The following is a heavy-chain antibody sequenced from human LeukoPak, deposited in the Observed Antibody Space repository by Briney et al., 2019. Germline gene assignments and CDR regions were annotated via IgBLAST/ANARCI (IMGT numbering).Heavy chain of an antibody. CDR2: INSSGSTI. CDR1: GFTFSSYE. CDR3: ARDALGYCSSTSCPLYYYMDV. V-gene: IGHV3-48*03. D-gene: IGHD2-2*01. Sequence: PGGSLRLSCAASGFTFSSYEMNWVRQAPGKGLEWVSYINSSGSTIYYADSVKGRLTISRDNARNSLYLQMNSLRAEDTAVYYCARDALGYCSSTSCPLYYYMDVWGRGTTVTVSS. J-gene: IGHJ6*03.